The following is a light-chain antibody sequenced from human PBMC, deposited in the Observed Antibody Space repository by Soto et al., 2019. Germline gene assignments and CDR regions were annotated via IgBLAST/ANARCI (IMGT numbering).Light chain of an antibody. Sequence: EIVLTQSPGTLSLSPGERATLSCRASQSVSSSYLAWYQQNPGQAPRLLIYGASSRATVIPDRFSGSGSGTDFTLTISSLEPEVFAGDYCKHYRSPSFTFGTGTNVHI. CDR2: GAS. CDR1: QSVSSSY. J-gene: IGKJ3*01. V-gene: IGKV3-20*01. CDR3: KHYRSPSFT.